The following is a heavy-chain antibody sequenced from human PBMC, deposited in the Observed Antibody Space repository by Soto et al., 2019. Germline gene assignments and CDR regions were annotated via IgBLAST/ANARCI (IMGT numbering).Heavy chain of an antibody. J-gene: IGHJ4*02. V-gene: IGHV5-51*01. CDR1: GYSFTNHW. CDR2: IYPGDSDT. CDR3: ARHRNSGYGHPTFDF. Sequence: GESLKISCQGSGYSFTNHWIGWVCQMPGKRLELMGIIYPGDSDTRYSPSFQDQVTISVDKSISTAYLQWSSLKASDNAIYFCARHRNSGYGHPTFDFWGQGTPVTV. D-gene: IGHD5-12*01.